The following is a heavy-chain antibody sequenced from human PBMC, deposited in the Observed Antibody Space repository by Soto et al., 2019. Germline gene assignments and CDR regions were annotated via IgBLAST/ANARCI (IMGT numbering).Heavy chain of an antibody. CDR2: LTAIFGTA. D-gene: IGHD1-26*01. CDR3: ARPAVGATERYAFDI. J-gene: IGHJ3*02. Sequence: QVQLVQSGAEVKKPGSSVKVFCKASGGTFSSYAISWVRQAPGQGLEWMVGLTAIFGTANYAHKFQGRVTINTEESTSTAHMELISLKSEDTGVYYSARPAVGATERYAFDIWGQGTMVTVSS. V-gene: IGHV1-69*01. CDR1: GGTFSSYA.